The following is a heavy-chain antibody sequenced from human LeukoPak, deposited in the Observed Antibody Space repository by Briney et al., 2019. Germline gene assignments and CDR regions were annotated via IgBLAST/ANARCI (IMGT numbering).Heavy chain of an antibody. Sequence: PGGSLRLSCAASGFTFYTYAMTWVRQAPGKGLEWVSSISVRGGTTYYTDSAKGRFTISRDNSKNTLYLQLNSLRAEDTAVYYCARDFPKNARFLELSDDFLDYWGQGTQVTVSS. CDR3: ARDFPKNARFLELSDDFLDY. D-gene: IGHD3-3*01. V-gene: IGHV3-23*01. J-gene: IGHJ4*02. CDR1: GFTFYTYA. CDR2: ISVRGGTT.